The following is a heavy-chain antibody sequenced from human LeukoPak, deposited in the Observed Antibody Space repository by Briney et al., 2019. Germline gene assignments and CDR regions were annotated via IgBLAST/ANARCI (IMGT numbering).Heavy chain of an antibody. J-gene: IGHJ3*02. Sequence: SETLSLSCTVSGGSISSSSYYWGWIRQPPGKGLEWIGSIYYSGSTYYNPSLKSRVTISVDTSKNQFSLKLSSVTAADTAVEYCARRPRSPYCSSSSGVFAFDIWGQGTMVTVSS. CDR1: GGSISSSSYY. D-gene: IGHD2-2*01. CDR3: ARRPRSPYCSSSSGVFAFDI. CDR2: IYYSGST. V-gene: IGHV4-39*01.